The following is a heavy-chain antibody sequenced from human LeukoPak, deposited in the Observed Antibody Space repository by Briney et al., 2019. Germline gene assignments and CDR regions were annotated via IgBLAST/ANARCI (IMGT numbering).Heavy chain of an antibody. Sequence: PGGSLRLSCAASGFTFSSYWMSWVRQAPGKGLEWVANIKQDGSEKYYVDSVKGRFTISRDNAKNSLYLQMNSLRAEDTAVYYCARGGRDYYDSRDAFDIWGQGTMVTVSS. CDR3: ARGGRDYYDSRDAFDI. J-gene: IGHJ3*02. CDR2: IKQDGSEK. V-gene: IGHV3-7*04. CDR1: GFTFSSYW. D-gene: IGHD3-22*01.